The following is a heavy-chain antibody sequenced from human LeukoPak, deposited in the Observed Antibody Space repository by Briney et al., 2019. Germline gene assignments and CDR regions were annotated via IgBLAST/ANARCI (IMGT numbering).Heavy chain of an antibody. CDR1: GFSITDHH. J-gene: IGHJ4*02. V-gene: IGHV3-72*01. Sequence: GGSLRLSCAGAGFSITDHHMDVVRQAPGKGREWIGGSATTKPNSCTTQYAASARGRFTVSRDDSQNSLYLQFNSLKTEDTAVYYCVRVVTTGSGWYHFDNWGLGTLVTVSS. CDR3: VRVVTTGSGWYHFDN. CDR2: SATTKPNSCTT. D-gene: IGHD6-13*01.